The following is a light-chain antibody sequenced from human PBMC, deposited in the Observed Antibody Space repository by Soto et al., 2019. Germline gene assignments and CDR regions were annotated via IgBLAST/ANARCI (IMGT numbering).Light chain of an antibody. CDR1: QSVSSSY. CDR3: QQHGSSPRT. V-gene: IGKV3-20*01. J-gene: IGKJ1*01. CDR2: DTS. Sequence: EIVLTQSPGTLSFSPGERATLSCRASQSVSSSYLAWYQQRPGQAPRLLIYDTSSRATGIPDRFSGSGSGTDFTLTISRLEPEDFAVYYCQQHGSSPRTFGQGTKVDI.